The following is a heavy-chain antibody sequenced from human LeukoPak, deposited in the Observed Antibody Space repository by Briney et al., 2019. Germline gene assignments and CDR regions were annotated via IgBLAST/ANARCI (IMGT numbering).Heavy chain of an antibody. J-gene: IGHJ5*01. V-gene: IGHV3-23*01. CDR2: IDRGGGST. D-gene: IGHD4-17*01. Sequence: GGSLRLSCAASGFSFNIYAMSWVRQAPGKGLEWVAAIDRGGGSTFYADSVKGRFTISKDNSKNTLYLQINSLRVDDTAIYYCARGSHGEHDSWGQGTLVSVPS. CDR1: GFSFNIYA. CDR3: ARGSHGEHDS.